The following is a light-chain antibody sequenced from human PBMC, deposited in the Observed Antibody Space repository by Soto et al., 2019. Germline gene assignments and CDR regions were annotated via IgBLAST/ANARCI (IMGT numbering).Light chain of an antibody. CDR1: QSVSSN. J-gene: IGKJ2*01. V-gene: IGKV3-15*01. CDR2: GAS. Sequence: EIVMTQSPATLSVSPGERATLSCRASQSVSSNLAGYQQKPGQSPRLLIYGASTRATGIPARFSGSVSGTEFTLTISSLQSEDFAVYYCQQYNNWPLMYTFGQGTKLEIK. CDR3: QQYNNWPLMYT.